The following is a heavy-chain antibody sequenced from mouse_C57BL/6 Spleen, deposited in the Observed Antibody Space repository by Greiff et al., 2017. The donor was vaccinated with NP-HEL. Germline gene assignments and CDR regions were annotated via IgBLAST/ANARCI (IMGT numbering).Heavy chain of an antibody. CDR2: INPGSGGT. CDR3: ARARNFDY. Sequence: QVQLKESGAELVRPGTSVKVSCKASGYAFTNYLIEWVKQRPGQGLEWIGVINPGSGGTNYNEKFKGKATLTADKSSSTAHMQLSSLTSEDSAVYFCARARNFDYWGQGTTLTVSS. CDR1: GYAFTNYL. J-gene: IGHJ2*01. V-gene: IGHV1-54*01.